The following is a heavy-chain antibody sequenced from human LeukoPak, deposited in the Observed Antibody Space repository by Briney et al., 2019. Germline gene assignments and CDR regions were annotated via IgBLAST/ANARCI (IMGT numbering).Heavy chain of an antibody. Sequence: SETLSLTCTVSGGSISSSHYYWGWIRQPPGKGLEWIGSIYYSGSTYYNPSLKSRVTISGDTSKNQFSLRLSSVTAADTAVYYCARDTFQPGLIDSWGQGTLVTVSS. D-gene: IGHD2-2*01. V-gene: IGHV4-39*02. CDR1: GGSISSSHYY. J-gene: IGHJ4*02. CDR3: ARDTFQPGLIDS. CDR2: IYYSGST.